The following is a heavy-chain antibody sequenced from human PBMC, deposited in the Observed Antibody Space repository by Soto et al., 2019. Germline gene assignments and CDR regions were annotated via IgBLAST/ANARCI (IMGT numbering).Heavy chain of an antibody. CDR3: ARAGVLFRAGFDS. V-gene: IGHV3-11*01. D-gene: IGHD7-27*01. CDR2: ISTSGTST. CDR1: GFTFSNYY. J-gene: IGHJ4*02. Sequence: QVQLVESGGGLVKPGGSLRLSCAVSGFTFSNYYMAWIRQAPGKGLEWVSYISTSGTSTFYADSVKDRFTISSDNAENSLFLQMDSLSVEDTAVYFCARAGVLFRAGFDSWGQGTLVTVAS.